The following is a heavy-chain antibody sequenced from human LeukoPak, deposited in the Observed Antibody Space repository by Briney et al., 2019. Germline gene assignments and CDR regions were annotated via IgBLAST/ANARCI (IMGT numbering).Heavy chain of an antibody. J-gene: IGHJ4*02. Sequence: PGGSLRLSCAASGFTFSSYAMSWVRQAPGKGLEWVSAISGSGGSTYYADSVKGRFTISRDNSKNTLYLQMNSLRAEDTAVYYCAKDTPPSCGGDCYSVGDDYWGQGTLVTVSS. CDR3: AKDTPPSCGGDCYSVGDDY. CDR1: GFTFSSYA. V-gene: IGHV3-23*01. D-gene: IGHD2-21*02. CDR2: ISGSGGST.